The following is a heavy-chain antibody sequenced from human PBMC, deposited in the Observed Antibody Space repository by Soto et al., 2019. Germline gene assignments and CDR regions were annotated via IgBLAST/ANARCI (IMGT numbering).Heavy chain of an antibody. V-gene: IGHV3-49*03. J-gene: IGHJ3*02. CDR2: IRSKAYGGTT. CDR3: TRDRRGITIFGVVIRDEFDI. D-gene: IGHD3-3*01. CDR1: GFTFGDYA. Sequence: GGSLRLSCTASGFTFGDYAMSWFRQAPGKGLEWVGFIRSKAYGGTTEYAASVKGRFTISRDDSKSIAYLQMNSLKTEDTAVYYCTRDRRGITIFGVVIRDEFDIWGPGTMVTLSS.